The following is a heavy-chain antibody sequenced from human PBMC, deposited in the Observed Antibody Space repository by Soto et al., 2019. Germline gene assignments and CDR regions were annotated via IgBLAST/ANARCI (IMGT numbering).Heavy chain of an antibody. CDR2: MNPNSGNT. J-gene: IGHJ4*02. D-gene: IGHD3-10*01. CDR3: GRDDYGIFPY. CDR1: GYTFTSYD. Sequence: ASVKVSCKASGYTFTSYDINWVRQATGQGLEWMGWMNPNSGNTVSAQKFQGRLTMTRDTSISTVYMDLSGLTSDDTALYYCGRDDYGIFPYWGQGSLVTSPQ. V-gene: IGHV1-8*01.